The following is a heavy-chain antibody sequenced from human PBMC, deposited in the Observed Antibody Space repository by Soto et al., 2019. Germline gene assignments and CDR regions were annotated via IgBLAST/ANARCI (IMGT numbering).Heavy chain of an antibody. J-gene: IGHJ3*02. CDR2: ISSSSSTI. CDR3: ARDSLRVVSTSWSIAFDI. Sequence: GGSLRLSCAASGFTFSSYSMNWVRQAPGKGLEWVSYISSSSSTIYYADSVKGRFTISRDNAKNSLYLQMNSLRAEDTAVYYCARDSLRVVSTSWSIAFDIWGQGTMVTVSS. D-gene: IGHD2-2*01. CDR1: GFTFSSYS. V-gene: IGHV3-48*01.